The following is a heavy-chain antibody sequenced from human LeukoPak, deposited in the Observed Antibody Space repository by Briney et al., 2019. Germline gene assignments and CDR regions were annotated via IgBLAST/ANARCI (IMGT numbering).Heavy chain of an antibody. CDR1: GFTFSSYA. CDR3: ARAPMVRGVITSFDY. D-gene: IGHD3-10*01. V-gene: IGHV3-48*02. Sequence: GGSLRLSCAASGFTFSSYAMSWVRQAPGKGLDWVSYIDSSSATIYYADSVRGRFTISRDNAENSLYLQMNSLRDDDTAVYYCARAPMVRGVITSFDYWGQGTLVTVPS. CDR2: IDSSSATI. J-gene: IGHJ4*02.